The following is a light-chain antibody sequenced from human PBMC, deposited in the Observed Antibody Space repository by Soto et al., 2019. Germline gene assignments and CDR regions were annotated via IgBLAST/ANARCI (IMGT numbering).Light chain of an antibody. Sequence: DIQMTQSPSSLSASVGDRVTITCRASQTMIRYLHWYQQKPGRAPNLLIYAASNLQSGVPSRFSRSGSGTEFTLTLSSLHPEAFATYYCQQSYGTLFTFGPGTQVELK. CDR2: AAS. J-gene: IGKJ3*01. CDR3: QQSYGTLFT. V-gene: IGKV1-39*01. CDR1: QTMIRY.